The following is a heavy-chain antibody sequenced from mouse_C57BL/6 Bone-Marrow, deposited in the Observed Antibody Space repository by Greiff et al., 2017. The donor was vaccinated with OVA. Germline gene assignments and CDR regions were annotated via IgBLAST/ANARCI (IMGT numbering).Heavy chain of an antibody. Sequence: GGGLVQPKGSLKLSCAASGFTFNPYAMHWVRQAPGKGLEWVARIRSKSSNYATYYADSVKDRFTISRDDSQSMLYLQMNNLKTEDTAMYYCVREGIITTVVAGDWYFDVWGTGTTVTVSS. V-gene: IGHV10-3*01. CDR2: IRSKSSNYAT. CDR1: GFTFNPYA. CDR3: VREGIITTVVAGDWYFDV. J-gene: IGHJ1*03. D-gene: IGHD1-1*01.